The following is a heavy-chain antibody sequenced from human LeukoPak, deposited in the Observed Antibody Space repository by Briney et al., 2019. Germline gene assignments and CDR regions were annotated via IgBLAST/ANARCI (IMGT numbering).Heavy chain of an antibody. V-gene: IGHV1-69*01. CDR3: ARFHYYGSFGTDY. CDR2: IIPIFGTA. Sequence: SVKVSCKASGGTFSSYAISWVRQAPGQGRGWMGGIIPIFGTANYPQKFQGRVTITADESTSTAYMELRSLRSEDTAVYYCARFHYYGSFGTDYWGQGTLVTVSS. D-gene: IGHD3-10*01. CDR1: GGTFSSYA. J-gene: IGHJ4*02.